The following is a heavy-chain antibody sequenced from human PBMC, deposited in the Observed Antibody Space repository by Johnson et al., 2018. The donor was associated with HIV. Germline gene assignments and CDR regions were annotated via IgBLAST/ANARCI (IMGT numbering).Heavy chain of an antibody. CDR3: AKDMRGLVSTGGVVGAFDI. CDR1: GFTFDDYA. J-gene: IGHJ3*02. Sequence: VLLVESGGVVVQPGGSLRLSCAASGFTFDDYAMHWVRQAPGKGLEWVSLISWHGGSTYYADSVQGRSTISRDNSKNSLYLQMNSLRAEYTALYYCAKDMRGLVSTGGVVGAFDIWGQGTMVTVSS. V-gene: IGHV3-43D*03. CDR2: ISWHGGST. D-gene: IGHD2-8*02.